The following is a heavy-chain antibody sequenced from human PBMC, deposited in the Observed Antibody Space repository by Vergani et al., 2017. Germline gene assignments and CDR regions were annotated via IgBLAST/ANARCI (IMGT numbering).Heavy chain of an antibody. Sequence: EVQLLESGGGLVQPGGSLSLSCAASGFTFSNYAMSWVRQVPGKGLEWVSAITGSGGSTYYADSVKGRFTISRDNSKNTLSLQMNSLRAEDTAVYYCAKAYSSGWYYFDYWGQGTLVTVSS. J-gene: IGHJ4*02. V-gene: IGHV3-23*01. CDR1: GFTFSNYA. CDR2: ITGSGGST. CDR3: AKAYSSGWYYFDY. D-gene: IGHD6-19*01.